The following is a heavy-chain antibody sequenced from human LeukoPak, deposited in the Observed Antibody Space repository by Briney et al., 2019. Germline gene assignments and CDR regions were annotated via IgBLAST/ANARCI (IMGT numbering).Heavy chain of an antibody. CDR1: GFTFSSYA. J-gene: IGHJ4*02. CDR2: ISENGGTT. Sequence: PGRSLRLFCAASGFTFSSYAMSWLRQAPGKGLEWVSAISENGGTTYYADSVKGRSTISRDNSKNTLSLQLNSLRAEDTAVYYCAKEGPTGTTKFDYWGQGTLVTVSS. V-gene: IGHV3-23*01. CDR3: AKEGPTGTTKFDY. D-gene: IGHD1-1*01.